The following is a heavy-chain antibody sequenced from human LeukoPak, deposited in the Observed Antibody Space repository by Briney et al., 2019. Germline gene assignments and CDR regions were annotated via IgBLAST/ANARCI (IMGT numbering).Heavy chain of an antibody. J-gene: IGHJ1*01. Sequence: PSETLSLTCTVSGGSISSYYWSWIRQPPGKGLEWIGYIYYRGSTNYNPSLKSRVTISVDTSKNQFSLKLSSVTAADTAVYYCARVGDCSGGSCYSPSGYFQHWGQGTLVTVSS. CDR3: ARVGDCSGGSCYSPSGYFQH. V-gene: IGHV4-59*01. D-gene: IGHD2-15*01. CDR1: GGSISSYY. CDR2: IYYRGST.